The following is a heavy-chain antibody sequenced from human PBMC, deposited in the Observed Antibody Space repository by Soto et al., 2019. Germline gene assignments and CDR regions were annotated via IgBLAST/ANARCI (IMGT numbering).Heavy chain of an antibody. J-gene: IGHJ6*02. Sequence: QVQLVESGGGVVQPGRSLRLSCAASGFTFSSYGMHWVRQAPGKGLEWVAVISYDGSNKYYADSVKGRFTISRDNSKNTLYLQMNSLRAEDTAVYYCAKDGGDYDYGGNSVSPYYYYGMDVWGQGTTVTVSS. CDR1: GFTFSSYG. V-gene: IGHV3-30*18. D-gene: IGHD4-17*01. CDR2: ISYDGSNK. CDR3: AKDGGDYDYGGNSVSPYYYYGMDV.